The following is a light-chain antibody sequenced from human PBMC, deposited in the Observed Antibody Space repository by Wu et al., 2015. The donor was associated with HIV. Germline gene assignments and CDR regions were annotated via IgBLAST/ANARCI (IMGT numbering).Light chain of an antibody. CDR3: QQYIHWPT. CDR2: GAS. J-gene: IGKJ1*01. V-gene: IGKV3D-15*01. CDR1: QSINND. Sequence: EIVMTQSPATLSVSPGERATLSCRASQSINNDLAWYQQKPGQAPRLLIYGASTGATGTPARFTGSGSGTDFTLTISSLQSEDSAVYFCQQYIHWPTFGQGPGWKS.